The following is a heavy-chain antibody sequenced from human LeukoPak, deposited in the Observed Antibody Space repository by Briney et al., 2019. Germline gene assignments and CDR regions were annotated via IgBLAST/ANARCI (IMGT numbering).Heavy chain of an antibody. J-gene: IGHJ4*02. CDR2: ISGSGGST. CDR1: GFTFSSYA. CDR3: AKRPSDYGDYVSYFDY. V-gene: IGHV3-23*01. D-gene: IGHD4-17*01. Sequence: GGSLRLSCAASGFTFSSYAMSWVRQAPGKGLEWVSAISGSGGSTYYADSVKGRFTISRDNSKDTLYLQMNSLRAEDTAVYYCAKRPSDYGDYVSYFDYWGRGTLVTVSS.